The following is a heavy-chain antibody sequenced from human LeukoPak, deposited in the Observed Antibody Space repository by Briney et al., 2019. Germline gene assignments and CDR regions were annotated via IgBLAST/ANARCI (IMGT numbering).Heavy chain of an antibody. CDR3: AKGGKQLWSLPDY. CDR1: GFTFDDYA. J-gene: IGHJ4*02. D-gene: IGHD5-18*01. Sequence: PGRSLRLSCAASGFTFDDYAMHWARQAPGKGLEWVSGISWNSGSIGYADSVKGRFTISRDNAKNSLYLQMNSLRAEDTALYYCAKGGKQLWSLPDYWGQGTLVTVSS. V-gene: IGHV3-9*01. CDR2: ISWNSGSI.